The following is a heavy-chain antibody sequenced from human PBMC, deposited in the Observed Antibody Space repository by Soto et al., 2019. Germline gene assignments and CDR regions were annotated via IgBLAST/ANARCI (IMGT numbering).Heavy chain of an antibody. Sequence: ASVKVSCKASGYTFTTYDISWVRQATGQGHEWMGWMNPYSGNTGYAQKFQGRVTVTRNTTISTVYMELSGLRPDDTAVYYCARRKERSGPHYFDYLGQGSQVTVSS. V-gene: IGHV1-8*01. CDR3: ARRKERSGPHYFDY. D-gene: IGHD6-25*01. CDR2: MNPYSGNT. CDR1: GYTFTTYD. J-gene: IGHJ4*02.